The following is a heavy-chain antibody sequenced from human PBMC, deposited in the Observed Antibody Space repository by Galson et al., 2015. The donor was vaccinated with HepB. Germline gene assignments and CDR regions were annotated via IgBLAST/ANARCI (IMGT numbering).Heavy chain of an antibody. J-gene: IGHJ3*01. CDR3: ARDHGSRLMWFGDFRDAFDV. Sequence: SLRLSCAISGFTFSHYWMSWVRQAPGKGLEWVANIKQDGSEKYHVDSVKGRFTVSRDNAKSSLFLQMDSLRAEDTAVYYCARDHGSRLMWFGDFRDAFDVWGQGTVVTVSS. CDR1: GFTFSHYW. V-gene: IGHV3-7*03. CDR2: IKQDGSEK. D-gene: IGHD3-10*01.